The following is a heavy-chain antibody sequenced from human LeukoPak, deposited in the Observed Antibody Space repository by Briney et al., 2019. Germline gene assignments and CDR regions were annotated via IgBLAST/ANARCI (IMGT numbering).Heavy chain of an antibody. CDR3: ARGARFDY. V-gene: IGHV4-34*01. D-gene: IGHD3-10*01. J-gene: IGHJ4*02. CDR1: GGSFSGYY. Sequence: SETLSLTCAVYGGSFSGYYWSWIRQPPGKGLEWIGEINHSGSTNYNPSLKSRVTISVNTSKNQFSLKLSSVTAADTAVYYCARGARFDYWGQGTLVTVSS. CDR2: INHSGST.